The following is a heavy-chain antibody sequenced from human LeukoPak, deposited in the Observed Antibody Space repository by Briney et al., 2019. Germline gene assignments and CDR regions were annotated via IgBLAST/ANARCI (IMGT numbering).Heavy chain of an antibody. CDR2: ISSSSSYI. D-gene: IGHD4-17*01. CDR1: GFTFSSYS. V-gene: IGHV3-21*04. CDR3: ARDRDGDYVGDFDY. Sequence: GGSLRLSCAASGFTFSSYSMNWVRQAPGKGLEWVSSISSSSSYIYYADSVKGRFTISRDNAKNSLYLQVNSLRAEDTAVYYCARDRDGDYVGDFDYWGQGTLVTVSS. J-gene: IGHJ4*02.